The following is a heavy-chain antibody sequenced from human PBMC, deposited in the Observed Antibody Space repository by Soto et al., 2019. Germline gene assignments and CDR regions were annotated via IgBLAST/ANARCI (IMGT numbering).Heavy chain of an antibody. V-gene: IGHV4-34*01. Sequence: QVQLQQSGAGLLKPSETLSLTCAVYGESFSGHIWTWIRQTPGKGLQWIGQINHSGSASYNPSLKSRVTISVHKSNSQFSLELRSVTAADTAVYYCARGLITGSHYSGGWYYFDSWGQGTQVTVSS. D-gene: IGHD6-19*01. CDR3: ARGLITGSHYSGGWYYFDS. CDR2: INHSGSA. CDR1: GESFSGHI. J-gene: IGHJ4*02.